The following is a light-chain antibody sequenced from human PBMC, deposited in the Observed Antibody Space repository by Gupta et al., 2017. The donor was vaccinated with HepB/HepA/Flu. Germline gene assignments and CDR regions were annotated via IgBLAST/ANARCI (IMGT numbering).Light chain of an antibody. CDR3: QHSGNSPPLT. J-gene: IGKJ4*01. Sequence: EIVLTQSPGTLSLSPGERATLSCRASQSISSRYLAWNQQKPGQAPRLLIYGASNRDTGIPDRFSGSGYGTDFTLTISRREPEDFAVYYCQHSGNSPPLTFGGGTKVEIK. CDR2: GAS. V-gene: IGKV3-20*01. CDR1: QSISSRY.